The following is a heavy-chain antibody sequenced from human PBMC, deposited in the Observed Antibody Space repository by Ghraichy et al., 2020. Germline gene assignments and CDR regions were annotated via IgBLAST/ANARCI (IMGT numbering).Heavy chain of an antibody. V-gene: IGHV5-51*01. CDR2: IYPGDSDT. Sequence: GESLNISCKGSGYSFTSYWIGWVRQMPGKGLEWMGIIYPGDSDTRYSPSFQGQVTISADKSISTAYLQWSSLKASDTAMYYCARQLHYYDSSGYYSSHAFDIWGQGTMVTVSS. CDR1: GYSFTSYW. CDR3: ARQLHYYDSSGYYSSHAFDI. D-gene: IGHD3-22*01. J-gene: IGHJ3*02.